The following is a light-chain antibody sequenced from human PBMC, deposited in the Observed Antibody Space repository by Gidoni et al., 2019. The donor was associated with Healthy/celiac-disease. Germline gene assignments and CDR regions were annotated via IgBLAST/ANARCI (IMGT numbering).Light chain of an antibody. CDR3: QQSYSTLRT. Sequence: DIHMPQSPSSLSASVGDRVTITGRASQSISSYLNWYQQKPGKAPKLLIYAASSLQSGVPSRFSGSGSGTDFTLTISSLQPEDFATYYCQQSYSTLRTFGQGTKVEIK. CDR1: QSISSY. V-gene: IGKV1-39*01. J-gene: IGKJ1*01. CDR2: AAS.